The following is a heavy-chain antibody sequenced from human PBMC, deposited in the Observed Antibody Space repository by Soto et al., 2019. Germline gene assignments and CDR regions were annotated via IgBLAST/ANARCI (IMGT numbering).Heavy chain of an antibody. CDR1: GGTFSSYA. J-gene: IGHJ6*02. Sequence: QVQLVQSGAEVKKPGSSVKVSCKAAGGTFSSYAINWVRQAPGQWLEWMGGIIPIFGTADYAQKFQGRVTIIADEPTSTAYMELSSLRSEDTAVYYCARSPRGQDYYYGMDVWGQGTTVTVSS. D-gene: IGHD5-12*01. CDR3: ARSPRGQDYYYGMDV. CDR2: IIPIFGTA. V-gene: IGHV1-69*12.